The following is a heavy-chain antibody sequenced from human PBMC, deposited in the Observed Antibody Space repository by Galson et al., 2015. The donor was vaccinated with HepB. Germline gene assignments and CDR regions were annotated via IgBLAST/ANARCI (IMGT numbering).Heavy chain of an antibody. CDR1: GFTFSDYW. CDR3: ARGSNDWYGIDY. J-gene: IGHJ4*02. Sequence: SLRLSCAGSGFTFSDYWIHWVRQAPGKGLVWVSRVSRDETTTNYADSVKGRFTVSRDNAKNTLYLHMNSVNAEDTAVYYCARGSNDWYGIDYWGQGTLVTISS. CDR2: VSRDETTT. V-gene: IGHV3-74*01. D-gene: IGHD3-9*01.